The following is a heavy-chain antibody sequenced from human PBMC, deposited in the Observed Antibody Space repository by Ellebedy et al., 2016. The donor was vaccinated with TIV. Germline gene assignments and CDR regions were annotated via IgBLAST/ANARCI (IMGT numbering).Heavy chain of an antibody. V-gene: IGHV3-48*02. CDR2: ISSSSSTI. J-gene: IGHJ4*02. CDR1: GFTFSSYS. CDR3: ARVEGYCSGGSCYSAHLFDY. Sequence: GESLKISCAASGFTFSSYSMNWVRQAPGKGREWVSYISSSSSTIYYADSVKGRFTISRDNAKNSLYLQMNSLRDEDTAVYYCARVEGYCSGGSCYSAHLFDYWGQGTLVTVSS. D-gene: IGHD2-15*01.